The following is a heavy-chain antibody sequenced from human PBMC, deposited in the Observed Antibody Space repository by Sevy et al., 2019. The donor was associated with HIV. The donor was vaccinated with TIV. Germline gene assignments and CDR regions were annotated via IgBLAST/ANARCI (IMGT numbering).Heavy chain of an antibody. V-gene: IGHV3-20*01. CDR3: ARGKVRRYSSSWQGIDP. CDR2: INWNGGST. D-gene: IGHD6-13*01. Sequence: GGSLRLSCAASGFTFDDYGMSWVRQAPGKGLEWVSGINWNGGSTGYADSVKGRFTISRDNAKNSLYLQMNSLRAEDTALYQCARGKVRRYSSSWQGIDPWGQGTLVTVSS. CDR1: GFTFDDYG. J-gene: IGHJ5*02.